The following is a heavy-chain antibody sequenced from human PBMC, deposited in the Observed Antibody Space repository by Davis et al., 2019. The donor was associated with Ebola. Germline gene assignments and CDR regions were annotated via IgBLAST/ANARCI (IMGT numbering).Heavy chain of an antibody. CDR2: IRSDGSAT. Sequence: GGSLRLSCAASGFTFSSHGMHWVRQAPAKGLEWVAFIRSDGSATYYADSVKGRFTISRDNAKNTLYLQMNNLRVEDTAVYYCAKDPSRDCTNGVCYTSGFDYWGQGTLVTVSS. D-gene: IGHD2-8*01. V-gene: IGHV3-30*02. CDR3: AKDPSRDCTNGVCYTSGFDY. CDR1: GFTFSSHG. J-gene: IGHJ4*02.